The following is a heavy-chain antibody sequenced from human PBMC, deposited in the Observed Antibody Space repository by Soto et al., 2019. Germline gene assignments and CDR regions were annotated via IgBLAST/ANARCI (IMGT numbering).Heavy chain of an antibody. CDR1: GFTFITYA. CDR2: IISDGGSA. J-gene: IGHJ6*02. D-gene: IGHD3-10*01. CDR3: LKTRIAVRELMGYYYGMDV. Sequence: PGGSLRLSCSASGFTFITYAMHWGRQAPGKGLEYISAIISDGGSAYYADSVKGRFTISRDNSQNTLYLQMSSLRPEDTAVYYCLKTRIAVRELMGYYYGMDVWGQGTTVTVSS. V-gene: IGHV3-64D*06.